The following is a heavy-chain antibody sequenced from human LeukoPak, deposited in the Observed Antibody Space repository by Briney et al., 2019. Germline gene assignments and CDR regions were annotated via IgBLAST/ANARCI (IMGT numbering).Heavy chain of an antibody. CDR3: ALSTATGRYFDY. J-gene: IGHJ4*02. CDR1: GFTFSDYY. Sequence: GGSLRLSCAASGFTFSDYYMSWIRQAPGKGLEWVSYISSSSSYTNYADSVKGRFTISRDNAKNSLYLQMNSPRAEDTAVYCCALSTATGRYFDYWGQGTLVTVSS. D-gene: IGHD5-18*01. CDR2: ISSSSSYT. V-gene: IGHV3-11*03.